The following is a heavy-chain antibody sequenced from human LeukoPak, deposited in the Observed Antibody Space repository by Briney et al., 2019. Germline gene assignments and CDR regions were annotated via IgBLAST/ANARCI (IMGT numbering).Heavy chain of an antibody. Sequence: GGSVRLSCAASGFIFSSYEMNWVRQAPGKGLEWVSYSSSSGSTIYYADSVKGRFTISRDNAKNSLYLQMNSLRAEDTAVYYCARRYYGSGMDVWGQGTTVTVSS. CDR2: SSSSGSTI. J-gene: IGHJ6*02. CDR1: GFIFSSYE. CDR3: ARRYYGSGMDV. D-gene: IGHD3-10*01. V-gene: IGHV3-48*03.